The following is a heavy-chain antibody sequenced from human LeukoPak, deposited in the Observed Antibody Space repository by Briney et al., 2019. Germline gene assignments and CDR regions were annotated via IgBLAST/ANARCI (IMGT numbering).Heavy chain of an antibody. D-gene: IGHD3-22*01. V-gene: IGHV1-24*01. CDR2: YDPGDAET. CDR3: ATWYYYDTSGYYGY. Sequence: ASVKVSFKVSGYTLTELSMHWVRQAPGKGLEWMGGYDPGDAETIYAQKFQGRVTMTEDTSADTAYMELSSLRSEDTAVYYCATWYYYDTSGYYGYWGQGTLVTVSS. J-gene: IGHJ4*02. CDR1: GYTLTELS.